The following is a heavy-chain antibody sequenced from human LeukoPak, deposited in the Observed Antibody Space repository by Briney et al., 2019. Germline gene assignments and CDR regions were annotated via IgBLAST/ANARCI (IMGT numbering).Heavy chain of an antibody. Sequence: PSQTLSLTCTVSGGSISSGSYYWSWIRQPPGKGLEWIGYIYDSGSTNYNPSLKSRVTISLDTSKNQFSLKLSSVTAADTAVYYCARGQGYYDRSGYRSYYFDYWGQGTLVTVSS. CDR1: GGSISSGSYY. D-gene: IGHD3-22*01. CDR3: ARGQGYYDRSGYRSYYFDY. V-gene: IGHV4-61*01. J-gene: IGHJ4*02. CDR2: IYDSGST.